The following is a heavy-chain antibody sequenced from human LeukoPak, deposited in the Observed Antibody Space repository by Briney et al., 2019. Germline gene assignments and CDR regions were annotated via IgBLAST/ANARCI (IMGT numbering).Heavy chain of an antibody. Sequence: LGGSLRLSCAASGFTVTNNYMSWVRQAPGKGLEWVSVIYSAGTTYYADSVKGRFTISRQNPENTLFLQMNSLRPEDTAVYYCARVLGYDSSGYYRGYFDYWGQGTLVTVSS. CDR3: ARVLGYDSSGYYRGYFDY. V-gene: IGHV3-53*04. CDR2: IYSAGTT. J-gene: IGHJ4*02. CDR1: GFTVTNNY. D-gene: IGHD3-22*01.